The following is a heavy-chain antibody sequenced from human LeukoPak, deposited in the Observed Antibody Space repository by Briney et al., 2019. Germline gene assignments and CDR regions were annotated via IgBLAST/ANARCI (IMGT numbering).Heavy chain of an antibody. Sequence: PGRSLRLSCAASGFTFDDYAMHWVRQAPGKGLEWVSGISWNSGSIGYADSVKGRFTISRDNAKNSLYLQMNSLRAEDTALYYCAKDATYSSSWYGDNWFDPWGQGTLVTVSS. CDR2: ISWNSGSI. J-gene: IGHJ5*02. D-gene: IGHD6-13*01. CDR3: AKDATYSSSWYGDNWFDP. V-gene: IGHV3-9*01. CDR1: GFTFDDYA.